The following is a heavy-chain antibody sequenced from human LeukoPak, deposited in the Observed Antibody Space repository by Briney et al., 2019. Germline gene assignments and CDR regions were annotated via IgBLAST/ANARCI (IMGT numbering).Heavy chain of an antibody. Sequence: KPSETLSLTCAVYGGSFSSYYWSWIRQPAGKGLEWIGRIYTSGSTNYNPSLKSRVTMSVDTSKNQFSLKLSSVTAADTAVYYCARSWVGGNWFDPWGQGTLVTVSS. CDR3: ARSWVGGNWFDP. V-gene: IGHV4-59*10. CDR2: IYTSGST. J-gene: IGHJ5*02. D-gene: IGHD3-10*01. CDR1: GGSFSSYY.